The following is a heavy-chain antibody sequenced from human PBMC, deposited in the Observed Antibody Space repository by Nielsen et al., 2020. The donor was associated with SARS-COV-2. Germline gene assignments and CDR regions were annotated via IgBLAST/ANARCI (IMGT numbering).Heavy chain of an antibody. CDR2: INHSGST. Sequence: GSLRLSCAVYGGSFSGYYWSWIRQPPGKGLEWIGEINHSGSTNYNPSLKSRVTISVDTSKNQFSLKLSSVTAADTAVYCCARLVMDIVATTRTYYFDYWGQGTLVTVSS. CDR3: ARLVMDIVATTRTYYFDY. V-gene: IGHV4-34*01. D-gene: IGHD5-12*01. J-gene: IGHJ4*02. CDR1: GGSFSGYY.